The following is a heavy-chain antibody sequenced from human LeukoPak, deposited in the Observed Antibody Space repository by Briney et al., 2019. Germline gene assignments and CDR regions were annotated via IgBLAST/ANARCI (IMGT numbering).Heavy chain of an antibody. D-gene: IGHD3-22*01. J-gene: IGHJ3*02. CDR1: GFTFSSYA. CDR3: AKGRSMIVVVMAFDI. V-gene: IGHV3-23*01. CDR2: ISGSGGST. Sequence: PGGSLRLSCAASGFTFSSYAMSWVRQAPGKGLEWVSAISGSGGSTYSADSVKGRFTISRDNSKNTLYLQMNSLRAEDTAVYYCAKGRSMIVVVMAFDIWGQGTMVTVSS.